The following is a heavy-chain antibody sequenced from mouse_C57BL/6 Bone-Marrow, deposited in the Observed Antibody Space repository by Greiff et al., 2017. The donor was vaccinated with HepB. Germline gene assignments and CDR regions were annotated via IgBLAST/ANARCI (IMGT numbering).Heavy chain of an antibody. CDR3: VGHGKYLRYFDV. J-gene: IGHJ1*03. D-gene: IGHD5-1*01. CDR2: IRSKSNNYAT. CDR1: GFSFNTYA. V-gene: IGHV10-1*01. Sequence: EVKLVESGGGLVQPKGSLKLSCAASGFSFNTYAMNWVRQAPGKGLEWVARIRSKSNNYATYYADSVKDRFTISRDDSESMLYLQMNNLKTEDTAMYYCVGHGKYLRYFDVWGTGTTVTVSS.